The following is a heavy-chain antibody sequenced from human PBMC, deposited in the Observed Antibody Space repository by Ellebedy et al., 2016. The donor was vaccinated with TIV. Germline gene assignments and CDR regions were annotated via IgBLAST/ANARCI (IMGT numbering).Heavy chain of an antibody. Sequence: GESLKISCAASGFTFSSYAMHWVRQAPGKGLEWVAVISYDGSNKYYADSVKGRFTISRDNSKNTLYLQMNSLRAEDTAVYYCAREWELPTYFDYWGQGTLVTVSS. CDR1: GFTFSSYA. J-gene: IGHJ4*02. CDR2: ISYDGSNK. V-gene: IGHV3-30-3*01. CDR3: AREWELPTYFDY. D-gene: IGHD1-26*01.